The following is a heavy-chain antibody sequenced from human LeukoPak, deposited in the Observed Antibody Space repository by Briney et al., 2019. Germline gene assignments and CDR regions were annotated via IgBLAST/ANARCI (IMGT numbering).Heavy chain of an antibody. CDR2: ISGSGGST. D-gene: IGHD3-16*02. V-gene: IGHV3-23*01. CDR1: GFTFSSYA. Sequence: GGSLRLSCAASGFTFSSYAMSWVRQAPGKGLEWVSAISGSGGSTYYADSVKGRFTISRDNSKNTLYLQMNSLRAGDTAVYYCAKCGPNVWGSYRSGRFFDYWGQGTLVTVSS. J-gene: IGHJ4*02. CDR3: AKCGPNVWGSYRSGRFFDY.